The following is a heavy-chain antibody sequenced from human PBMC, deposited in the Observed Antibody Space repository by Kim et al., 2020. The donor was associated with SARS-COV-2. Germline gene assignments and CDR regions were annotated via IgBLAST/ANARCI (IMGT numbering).Heavy chain of an antibody. V-gene: IGHV1-18*01. Sequence: ASVKVSCKASGYTFTSYGISWVRQAPGQGLEWMGWISAYNGNTNYAQKLQGRVTMTTDTSTSTAYMELRSLRSDDTAVYYCARVHCSSTSCYPGDYYFDYWGQGTLVTVSS. CDR2: ISAYNGNT. CDR3: ARVHCSSTSCYPGDYYFDY. CDR1: GYTFTSYG. J-gene: IGHJ4*02. D-gene: IGHD2-2*01.